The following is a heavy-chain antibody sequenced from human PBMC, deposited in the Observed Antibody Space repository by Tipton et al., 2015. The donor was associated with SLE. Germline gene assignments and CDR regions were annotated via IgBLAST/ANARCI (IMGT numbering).Heavy chain of an antibody. Sequence: TLSLTCTVSGGSISSYYWSWIRQPPGKGLEWSGYIYYSGSTNYNPSLKSRVTISVDTSKNQFSLKLSSVTAADTAVYYCAIPLEGEGRYGMDVWGQGTTVTVSS. CDR3: AIPLEGEGRYGMDV. CDR1: GGSISSYY. D-gene: IGHD1-1*01. CDR2: IYYSGST. J-gene: IGHJ6*02. V-gene: IGHV4-59*01.